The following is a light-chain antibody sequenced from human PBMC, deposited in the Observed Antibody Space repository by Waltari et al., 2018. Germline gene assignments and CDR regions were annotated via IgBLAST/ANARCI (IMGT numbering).Light chain of an antibody. CDR1: SSDIGTYNF. CDR3: NSYTTGSTLTVI. Sequence: QSALTQPASVSGSPGQSITISCPGTSSDIGTYNFVPWYQQHPGKAPKLIIYDVSNRPSGVSNRFSGSWSGNTASLTISGLQAEDEADYYCNSYTTGSTLTVIFGGGTKLTVL. J-gene: IGLJ2*01. V-gene: IGLV2-14*03. CDR2: DVS.